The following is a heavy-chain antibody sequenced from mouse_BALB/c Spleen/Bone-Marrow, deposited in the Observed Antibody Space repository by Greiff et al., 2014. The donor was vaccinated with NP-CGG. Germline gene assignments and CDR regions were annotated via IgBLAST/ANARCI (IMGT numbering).Heavy chain of an antibody. CDR2: IYPYNGGT. CDR1: GYTFTDYN. J-gene: IGHJ3*01. Sequence: EVQLQQSGPELVKPGASVKISCKASGYTFTDYNMHWVKQSHGKSLEWIGYIYPYNGGTGYNQKFKSKATLTVDNSSSTAYMELRSLTSEDSAVYYCARGGEWLLAYWGQGTLVTVSA. D-gene: IGHD2-2*01. CDR3: ARGGEWLLAY. V-gene: IGHV1S29*02.